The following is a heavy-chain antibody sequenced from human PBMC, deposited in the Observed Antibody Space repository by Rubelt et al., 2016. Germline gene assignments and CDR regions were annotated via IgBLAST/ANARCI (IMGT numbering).Heavy chain of an antibody. D-gene: IGHD5-18*01. CDR1: GGTFSSYA. CDR3: ARLSIFENTAMVMSDY. J-gene: IGHJ4*02. V-gene: IGHV1-69*01. Sequence: QVQLVQSGAEVKKPGSSVKVSCKASGGTFSSYAISWVRQAPGQGLEWMGGIIPIFGTANYAQKFQASVTITATESTSTAYMARSSLRSEDTAVYYCARLSIFENTAMVMSDYWGQGTLVTVSS. CDR2: IIPIFGTA.